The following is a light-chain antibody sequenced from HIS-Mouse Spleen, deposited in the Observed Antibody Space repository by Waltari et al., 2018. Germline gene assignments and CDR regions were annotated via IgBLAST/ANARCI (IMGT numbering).Light chain of an antibody. CDR2: EDS. Sequence: SYELTQPPSVSVSPGQTARNTCSGDALPKKYAYGYQQKSAHAPVLVIYEDSKRPSGIPERFSGSSSGTMATLTISGAQVEDEADYYCYSTDSSGNHRVFGGGTKLTVL. CDR1: ALPKKY. CDR3: YSTDSSGNHRV. V-gene: IGLV3-10*01. J-gene: IGLJ2*01.